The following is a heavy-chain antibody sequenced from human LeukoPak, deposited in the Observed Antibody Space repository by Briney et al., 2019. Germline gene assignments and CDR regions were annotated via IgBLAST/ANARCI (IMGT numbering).Heavy chain of an antibody. CDR2: ISSSSSYI. D-gene: IGHD1-20*01. J-gene: IGHJ4*02. CDR3: ARARGITGTTDFFDY. V-gene: IGHV3-21*01. CDR1: GFTFSSYS. Sequence: GGSLRLSCAASGFTFSSYSMNWVRQAPGKGLEWVSSISSSSSYIYYADSVKGRFTIPRDNAKNSLYLQMNSLRAEDTAVYYCARARGITGTTDFFDYWGQGTLVTVSS.